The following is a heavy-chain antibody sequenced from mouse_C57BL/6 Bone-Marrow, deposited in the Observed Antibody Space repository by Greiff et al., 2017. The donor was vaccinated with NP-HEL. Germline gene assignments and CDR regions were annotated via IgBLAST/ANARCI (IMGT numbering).Heavy chain of an antibody. CDR3: ARHITTGVVDAMDY. CDR2: IWSGGST. CDR1: GFSLTSYG. V-gene: IGHV2-2*01. D-gene: IGHD1-1*01. J-gene: IGHJ4*01. Sequence: QVQLKESGPGLVQPSQSLSITCTVPGFSLTSYGVHWVRQSPGKGLEWLGVIWSGGSTDYNAAFISRLSISKDNSKSQVFFKMNSLQADDTAIYYCARHITTGVVDAMDYWGQGTSVTVSS.